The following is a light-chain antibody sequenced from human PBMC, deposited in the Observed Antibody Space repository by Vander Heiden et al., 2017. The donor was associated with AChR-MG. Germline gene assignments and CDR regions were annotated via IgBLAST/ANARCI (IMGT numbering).Light chain of an antibody. CDR2: ASS. Sequence: DIQMTQSPSSLSASVGDRVTITCRASQTINNYLNWYQQRAGKARKLLIFASSTLESGVPSRFSGSGSGTNFTLTINFLQPEDFATYYCQQTYRTPPWTFGQGTQVEIK. V-gene: IGKV1-39*01. J-gene: IGKJ1*01. CDR1: QTINNY. CDR3: QQTYRTPPWT.